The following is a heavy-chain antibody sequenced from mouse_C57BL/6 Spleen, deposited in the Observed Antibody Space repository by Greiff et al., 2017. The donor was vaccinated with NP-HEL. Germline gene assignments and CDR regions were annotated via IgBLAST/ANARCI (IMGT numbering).Heavy chain of an antibody. Sequence: VQLQQPGAELVRPGSSVKLSCKASGYTFTSYWMHWVKQRPIQGLEWIGNIDPSDSETHYNQKFKDKATLTVDKSSSTAYMQLSSLTSEDSAVYYGARAMVTTKGFDYWGQGTTLTVSS. CDR2: IDPSDSET. D-gene: IGHD2-2*01. CDR1: GYTFTSYW. V-gene: IGHV1-52*01. J-gene: IGHJ2*01. CDR3: ARAMVTTKGFDY.